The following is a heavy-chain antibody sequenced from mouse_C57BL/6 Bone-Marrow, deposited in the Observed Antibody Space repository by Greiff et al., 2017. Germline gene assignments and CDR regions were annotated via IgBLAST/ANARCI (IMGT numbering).Heavy chain of an antibody. Sequence: QVQLQQPGAELVKPGASVKMSCKASGYTFTSYWITWVKQRPGQGLEWIGDIYPGIGGTNYNEKFKSKATLTVDTASSTAYMQLSSLTSEDSAVYYCARSGLLLDYWGQGTTLTVSS. CDR1: GYTFTSYW. V-gene: IGHV1-55*01. J-gene: IGHJ2*01. CDR3: ARSGLLLDY. CDR2: IYPGIGGT. D-gene: IGHD2-3*01.